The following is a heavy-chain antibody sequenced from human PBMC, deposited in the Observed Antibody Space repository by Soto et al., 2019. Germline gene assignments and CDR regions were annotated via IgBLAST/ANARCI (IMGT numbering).Heavy chain of an antibody. V-gene: IGHV3-15*01. Sequence: PGGSLRLSCAASGFTFSNAWMSWVRQAPGKGLEWVGRIKGEADGGTTDYAAPVKGRITISRDHSKDTLYLQMNSLKTEDTAVYYCATSRASCFCFDYWGQGARVTVSS. CDR2: IKGEADGGTT. CDR3: ATSRASCFCFDY. CDR1: GFTFSNAW. J-gene: IGHJ4*02. D-gene: IGHD2-2*01.